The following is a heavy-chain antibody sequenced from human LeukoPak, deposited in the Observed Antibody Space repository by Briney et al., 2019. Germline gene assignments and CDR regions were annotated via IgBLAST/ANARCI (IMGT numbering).Heavy chain of an antibody. CDR1: GDSIFSTTYY. Sequence: PSETLSLTCTVSGDSIFSTTYYWGWIRQPPGRGLEWIGSIFHSGSTYYNPSLKSRVTMSVDMSKNQLSLSLRSVTAADTAVYYCARLYQGKRPPDYWGQGTLVTVSS. CDR2: IFHSGST. J-gene: IGHJ4*02. V-gene: IGHV4-39*01. CDR3: ARLYQGKRPPDY. D-gene: IGHD2-8*01.